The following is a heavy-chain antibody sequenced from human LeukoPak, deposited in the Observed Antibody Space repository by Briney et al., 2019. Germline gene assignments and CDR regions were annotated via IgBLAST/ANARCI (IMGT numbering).Heavy chain of an antibody. Sequence: SETLSLTCTVSGGSISSYYWSWIRQPPGKGLEWIGYIYYSGSTNYNTSLKSRVTISVDTSKNQFSLKLSSVTAADTAVYYCARRMITFGGVNYFDYWGQGTLVTVSS. V-gene: IGHV4-59*01. J-gene: IGHJ4*02. CDR2: IYYSGST. CDR1: GGSISSYY. D-gene: IGHD3-16*01. CDR3: ARRMITFGGVNYFDY.